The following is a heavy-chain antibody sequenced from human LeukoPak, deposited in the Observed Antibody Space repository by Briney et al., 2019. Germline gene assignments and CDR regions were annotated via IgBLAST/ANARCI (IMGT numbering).Heavy chain of an antibody. Sequence: SVKVSCXASGGTFSSYAISWVRQAPGQGLEWMGGIIPIFGTANSAQKFQGRVTITADESTSTAYMELSSLRSEDTAVYYCASQLRPLGYYYMDVWGKGTTVTVSS. CDR3: ASQLRPLGYYYMDV. V-gene: IGHV1-69*13. D-gene: IGHD1-1*01. CDR1: GGTFSSYA. J-gene: IGHJ6*03. CDR2: IIPIFGTA.